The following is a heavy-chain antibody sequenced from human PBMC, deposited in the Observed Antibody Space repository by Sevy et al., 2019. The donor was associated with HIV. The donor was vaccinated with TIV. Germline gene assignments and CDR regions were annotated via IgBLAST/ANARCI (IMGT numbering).Heavy chain of an antibody. CDR2: IYFTGNT. J-gene: IGHJ4*02. V-gene: IGHV4-59*01. D-gene: IGHD1-1*01. CDR1: GGSISSYF. Sequence: SETLSLTCSVSGGSISSYFWTWVRQSPGKGLEWIDNIYFTGNTDYSPSLKSRVTLSLDTSKSQFSLTLKSVTAADTAIYFCARDSTTRPRALDYWGQGTLVTVSS. CDR3: ARDSTTRPRALDY.